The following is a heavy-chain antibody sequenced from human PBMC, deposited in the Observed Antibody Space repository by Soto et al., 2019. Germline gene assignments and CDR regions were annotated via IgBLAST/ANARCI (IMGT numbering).Heavy chain of an antibody. CDR3: ARDVEYSSSSSGYNWFDP. CDR1: GGTFSSYA. CDR2: IIPIFGTA. V-gene: IGHV1-69*13. Sequence: ASVKVSCKASGGTFSSYAISWVRQAPGQGLEWMGGIIPIFGTANYAQKFQGRVTITADESTSTAYMELSSLRSEDTAVYYCARDVEYSSSSSGYNWFDPWGQGTLVTVSS. J-gene: IGHJ5*02. D-gene: IGHD6-6*01.